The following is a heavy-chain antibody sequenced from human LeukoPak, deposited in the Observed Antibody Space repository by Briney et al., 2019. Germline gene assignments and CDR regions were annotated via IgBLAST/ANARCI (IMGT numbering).Heavy chain of an antibody. CDR1: GFTFSSYA. V-gene: IGHV3-30-3*01. CDR3: ARSAAGTGWDAFDI. CDR2: ISYDGSNK. J-gene: IGHJ3*02. D-gene: IGHD6-13*01. Sequence: GGSLRLSCAASGFTFSSYAMHWVRQAPGKGLEWVAVISYDGSNKYYADSVKGRFTISRDNSKNTLYLQMNSLRAEDTAVYYCARSAAGTGWDAFDIWGQGTMVTVSS.